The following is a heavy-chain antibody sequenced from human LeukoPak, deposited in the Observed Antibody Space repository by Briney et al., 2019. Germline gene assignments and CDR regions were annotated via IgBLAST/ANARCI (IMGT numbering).Heavy chain of an antibody. D-gene: IGHD3-3*01. CDR3: AREVTIFGVVTHHEAVASFDY. CDR1: GFTFSSYA. Sequence: SGGSLRLSCAASGFTFSSYAMHWVRRAPGKGLEWVAVISYDGSNKYYADSVKGRFTISRDNSKNTLYLQMNSLRAEDTAVYYCAREVTIFGVVTHHEAVASFDYWGQGTLVAVSS. V-gene: IGHV3-30-3*01. CDR2: ISYDGSNK. J-gene: IGHJ4*02.